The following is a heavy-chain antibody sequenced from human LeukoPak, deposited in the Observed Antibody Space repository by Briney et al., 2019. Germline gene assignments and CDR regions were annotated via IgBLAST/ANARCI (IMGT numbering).Heavy chain of an antibody. CDR3: ARAIADYGDYDY. D-gene: IGHD4-17*01. Sequence: GGSLRLSCAASGFTFSSYAMSWVRQAPGKGLEWVSAISGSGGSTYYADSVKGRFTISRDNSKNTLYLQMNSLRAEDTAVYYCARAIADYGDYDYWGQGTLVTVSS. CDR2: ISGSGGST. J-gene: IGHJ4*02. CDR1: GFTFSSYA. V-gene: IGHV3-23*01.